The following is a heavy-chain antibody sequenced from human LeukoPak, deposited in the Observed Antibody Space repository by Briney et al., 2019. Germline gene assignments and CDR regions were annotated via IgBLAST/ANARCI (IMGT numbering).Heavy chain of an antibody. D-gene: IGHD1-26*01. CDR1: GFTFSSYG. CDR2: ISYDGSNK. CDR3: AKRFSPGERLERFDY. V-gene: IGHV3-30*18. J-gene: IGHJ4*02. Sequence: PGGSLRLSCAASGFTFSSYGMHWVRQAPGKGLEWVAVISYDGSNKYYADSVKGRFTISRDNSKNTLYLQMNSLRAEDTAVYYCAKRFSPGERLERFDYWGQGTLVTVSS.